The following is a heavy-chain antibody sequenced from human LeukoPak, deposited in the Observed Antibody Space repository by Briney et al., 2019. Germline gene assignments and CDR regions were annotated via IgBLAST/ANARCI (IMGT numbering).Heavy chain of an antibody. CDR3: ARGRYYYGSGSYYPTRNWFDP. CDR1: GGSISSYY. Sequence: SETLSLTCTVSGGSISSYYWSWIRQPPGKGLEWIGEINHSGSTNYNPSLKSRVTISVDTSKNQFSLKLSSVTAADTAVYYCARGRYYYGSGSYYPTRNWFDPWGQGTLVTVSS. V-gene: IGHV4-34*01. CDR2: INHSGST. D-gene: IGHD3-10*01. J-gene: IGHJ5*02.